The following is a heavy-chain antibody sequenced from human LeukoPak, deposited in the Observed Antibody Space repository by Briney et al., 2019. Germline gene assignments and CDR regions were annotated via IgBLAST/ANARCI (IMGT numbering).Heavy chain of an antibody. V-gene: IGHV1-3*01. CDR3: ARTYDSGSYYNPFDY. J-gene: IGHJ4*02. Sequence: ASVTVSCTASGYTFTSFAMHWVRQAPGQRLEWMGWINAGNGNTKYSQKFQGRVTITRDTSASTAYMELSSLRSEDTAVYYCARTYDSGSYYNPFDYWGQGTLVTVSS. CDR2: INAGNGNT. D-gene: IGHD3-10*01. CDR1: GYTFTSFA.